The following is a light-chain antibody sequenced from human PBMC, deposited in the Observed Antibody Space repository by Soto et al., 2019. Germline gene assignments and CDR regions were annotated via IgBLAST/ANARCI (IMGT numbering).Light chain of an antibody. CDR2: GAS. CDR3: QQYGSSPGT. V-gene: IGKV3-20*01. Sequence: EIVLTQSPGTLSLSPGERATLSCRASQSVSSSYLAWYQQKPGQAPRLLIYGASSRATGIPDRFSGSGSGTDFTLTTSRLEPEDFAVYSCQQYGSSPGTFGGGTKVEIK. J-gene: IGKJ4*01. CDR1: QSVSSSY.